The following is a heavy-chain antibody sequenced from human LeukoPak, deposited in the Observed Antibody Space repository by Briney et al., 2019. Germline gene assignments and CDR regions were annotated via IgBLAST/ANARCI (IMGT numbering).Heavy chain of an antibody. CDR3: ARGGGDCCPFDY. CDR2: IYSGGST. Sequence: GGSLRLSCAAPGFTVSSNYMSWVRQAPGKGLEWVSVIYSGGSTYYADSVKGRFTISRDNSKNTLYLQMNSLRAEDTAVYYCARGGGDCCPFDYWGQGTLVTVSS. CDR1: GFTVSSNY. V-gene: IGHV3-53*01. D-gene: IGHD2-21*02. J-gene: IGHJ4*02.